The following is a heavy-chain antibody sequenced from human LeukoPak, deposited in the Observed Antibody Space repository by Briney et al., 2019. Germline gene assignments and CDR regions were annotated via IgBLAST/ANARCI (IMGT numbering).Heavy chain of an antibody. V-gene: IGHV4-34*01. CDR2: INHSGST. CDR3: ARVPVGTTGYPEGSFDP. CDR1: GGSFSGYY. D-gene: IGHD5-12*01. J-gene: IGHJ5*02. Sequence: SETLSLTCAVYGGSFSGYYWSWIRQPPGKGLEWIGEINHSGSTNYNPSLKSRVTISVDTSKNQFSLKLSSVTAADTAVYYWARVPVGTTGYPEGSFDPWGQGTLVTVSS.